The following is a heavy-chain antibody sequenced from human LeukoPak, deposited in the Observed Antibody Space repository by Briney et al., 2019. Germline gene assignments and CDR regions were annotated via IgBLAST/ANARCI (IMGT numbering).Heavy chain of an antibody. D-gene: IGHD3-22*01. Sequence: GGSLRLSCAASGFTFSSYSMNWVRQAPGKGLEWVSSISSSSSYIYYADSVKGRFTISRDNAKNSLYLQMNSLRAEDTAMYWCARGYYDSSGYDPGLGYWGQGTLVTVSS. J-gene: IGHJ4*02. CDR1: GFTFSSYS. CDR3: ARGYYDSSGYDPGLGY. CDR2: ISSSSSYI. V-gene: IGHV3-21*04.